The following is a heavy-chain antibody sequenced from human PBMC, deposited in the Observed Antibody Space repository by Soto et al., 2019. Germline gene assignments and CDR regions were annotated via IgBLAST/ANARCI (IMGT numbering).Heavy chain of an antibody. J-gene: IGHJ6*02. CDR3: ARVGIIAASLGGYYYYGMDV. V-gene: IGHV4-34*01. CDR2: INHSGST. CDR1: GGSFSGYY. Sequence: PSETLSLTCAVYGGSFSGYYWSWIRQPPGKGLEWIGEINHSGSTNYNPSLKSRVTISVDTSKNQFSLKLSSVTAADTAVYYCARVGIIAASLGGYYYYGMDVWGQGTKVTGSS. D-gene: IGHD6-13*01.